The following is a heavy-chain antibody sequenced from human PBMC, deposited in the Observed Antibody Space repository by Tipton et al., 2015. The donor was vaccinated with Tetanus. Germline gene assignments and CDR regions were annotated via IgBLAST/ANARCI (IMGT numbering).Heavy chain of an antibody. CDR3: ARGSTGWANWYFDL. D-gene: IGHD6-19*01. J-gene: IGHJ2*01. V-gene: IGHV3-74*01. Sequence: SLRLSCAASGFTFSAYWMHWVRQAPGKGLVWVSRMNSDGSYIAYADSVKGRFTISRDNAKNTLFLQMSSLRGEDTAVCYCARGSTGWANWYFDLWGRGTRVTVSS. CDR2: MNSDGSYI. CDR1: GFTFSAYW.